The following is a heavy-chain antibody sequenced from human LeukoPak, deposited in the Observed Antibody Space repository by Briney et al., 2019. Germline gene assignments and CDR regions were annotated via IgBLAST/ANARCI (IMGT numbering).Heavy chain of an antibody. D-gene: IGHD2-21*01. J-gene: IGHJ3*02. CDR3: ARLVLLGDVFDI. CDR1: GGSISSGSYY. V-gene: IGHV4-61*02. Sequence: SQTLSLTCTVSGGSISSGSYYWNWIRQPAGKGLEWIGRVYTSGSTNYNPSLKSRVTMSVDTSKNQFSLRLSSVTAADTAVYYCARLVLLGDVFDIWGQGTMVTVSS. CDR2: VYTSGST.